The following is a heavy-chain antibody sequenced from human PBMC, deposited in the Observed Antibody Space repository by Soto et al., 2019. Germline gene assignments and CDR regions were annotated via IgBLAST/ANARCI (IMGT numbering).Heavy chain of an antibody. CDR2: INGDGSYT. J-gene: IGHJ3*02. CDR1: GFTFSTYW. Sequence: EVQLVESGGGLVQPGGSLRLSCAASGFTFSTYWMHWVRQAPEKGLLWVSHINGDGSYTDFADSVKGRFTISRDNAKNTVYLQMQSRRVEDTAVYSCVRTWHGFDIWGPGTMVTVSS. CDR3: VRTWHGFDI. V-gene: IGHV3-74*01.